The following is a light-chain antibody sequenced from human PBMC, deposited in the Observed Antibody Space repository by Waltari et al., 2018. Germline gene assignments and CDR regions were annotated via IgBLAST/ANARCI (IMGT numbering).Light chain of an antibody. J-gene: IGLJ3*02. Sequence: YVVTQPPSVSVAPGKTATLTCGGENIESKSVTWYQQKPGQAPVLVIFYDSDRPSGIPCRFSGSNSGNTATLTISWVEAGDEADYHCQVWDDTTNSGVFGGGTRLTVL. V-gene: IGLV3-21*04. CDR3: QVWDDTTNSGV. CDR2: YDS. CDR1: NIESKS.